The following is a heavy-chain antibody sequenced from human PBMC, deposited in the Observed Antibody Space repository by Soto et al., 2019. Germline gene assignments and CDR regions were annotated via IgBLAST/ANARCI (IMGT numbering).Heavy chain of an antibody. V-gene: IGHV4-61*01. J-gene: IGHJ5*02. CDR2: IYYSGST. D-gene: IGHD3-3*01. CDR1: GGSVSSGSYY. CDR3: ARAEYYDFWSGYYTSWFDP. Sequence: SETLSLTCTVSGGSVSSGSYYWSWIRHPPGKGLEWIGYIYYSGSTNYNPSLKSRVTISVDTSKNQFSLKLSSVTAADTAVYYCARAEYYDFWSGYYTSWFDPWGQGTLVTVSS.